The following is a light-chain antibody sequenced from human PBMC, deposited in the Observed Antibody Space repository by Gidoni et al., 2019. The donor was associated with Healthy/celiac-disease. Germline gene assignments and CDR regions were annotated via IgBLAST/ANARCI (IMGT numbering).Light chain of an antibody. Sequence: EIVWTQSPATLSLSPGERATLSCRASQSVSSYLAWYQQKPGQAPRPLIYDASNRATGIPARFSGSGSGTAFTLTISSLEPEDFAVYYCQQRSNWPPHFGPGTKVDIK. V-gene: IGKV3-11*01. J-gene: IGKJ3*01. CDR2: DAS. CDR3: QQRSNWPPH. CDR1: QSVSSY.